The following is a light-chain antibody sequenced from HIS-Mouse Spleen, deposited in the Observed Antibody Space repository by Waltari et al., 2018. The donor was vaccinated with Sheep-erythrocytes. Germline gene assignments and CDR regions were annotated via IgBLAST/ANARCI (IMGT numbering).Light chain of an antibody. V-gene: IGLV3-19*01. J-gene: IGLJ3*02. CDR1: SLGSHY. Sequence: SSELTQDPAVSVALGQTVRITCQGDSLGSHYASWYQQKPGKAPVLVIYGKNNRPSGIPDRFSGSSSGNTASLTITGAQAEDEADYYCNSRDSSGNHWVFGGGTKLTVL. CDR2: GKN. CDR3: NSRDSSGNHWV.